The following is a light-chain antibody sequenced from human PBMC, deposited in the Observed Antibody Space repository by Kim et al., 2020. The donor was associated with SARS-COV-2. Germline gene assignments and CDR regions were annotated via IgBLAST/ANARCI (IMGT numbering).Light chain of an antibody. Sequence: SASVGDRVTITCRASQSISSYLYWYQQKPGKAPKLLIYAASSLQSGVPSMFSGSGSGTDFTLTISSLQPEDFATYYCQQSYSTPYSFGQGTKLEI. CDR2: AAS. CDR3: QQSYSTPYS. V-gene: IGKV1-39*01. CDR1: QSISSY. J-gene: IGKJ2*03.